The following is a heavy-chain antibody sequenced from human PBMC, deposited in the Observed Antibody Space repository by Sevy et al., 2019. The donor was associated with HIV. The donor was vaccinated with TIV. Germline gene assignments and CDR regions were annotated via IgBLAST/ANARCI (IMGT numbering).Heavy chain of an antibody. V-gene: IGHV4-30-4*01. CDR3: ASRPRNYYDSSGYLYDY. CDR2: IYYSGST. D-gene: IGHD3-22*01. J-gene: IGHJ4*02. Sequence: SETLSLTCTVSGGSISSGDYYWSWIRQPPGKGLEWIGYIYYSGSTYYNPSLKSRVTISVDTSKNQISLKLSSVTAADTAVYYCASRPRNYYDSSGYLYDYWGQGTLVTVSS. CDR1: GGSISSGDYY.